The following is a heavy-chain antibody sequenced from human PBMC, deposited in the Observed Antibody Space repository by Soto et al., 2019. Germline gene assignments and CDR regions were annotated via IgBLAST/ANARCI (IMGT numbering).Heavy chain of an antibody. Sequence: QVHLVEAGGGVVQPGQFLRLACAASGFTFRTYAMHWLRQAPGKGLEWVAVISYDATNKFFADSGKGRFTISRDNSKNMLYLRMNSLRPEDTAVYYCAKTDPGGRCAGICYPDYWGQGTLVTVSS. D-gene: IGHD2-15*01. V-gene: IGHV3-30*18. CDR2: ISYDATNK. CDR3: AKTDPGGRCAGICYPDY. CDR1: GFTFRTYA. J-gene: IGHJ4*02.